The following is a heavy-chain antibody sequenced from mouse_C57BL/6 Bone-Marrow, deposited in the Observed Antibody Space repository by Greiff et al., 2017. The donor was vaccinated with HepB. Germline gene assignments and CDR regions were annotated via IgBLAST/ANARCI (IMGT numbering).Heavy chain of an antibody. V-gene: IGHV1-20*01. J-gene: IGHJ2*01. D-gene: IGHD1-1*01. Sequence: EVNVVESGPELVKPGDSVKISCKASGYSFTGYFMNWVMQSHGKSLEWIGRINPYNGDTFYNQKFKGKATLTVDKSSSTAHMELRSLTSEDSAVYYCASNYYGSSLFDYWGQGTTLTVSS. CDR3: ASNYYGSSLFDY. CDR2: INPYNGDT. CDR1: GYSFTGYF.